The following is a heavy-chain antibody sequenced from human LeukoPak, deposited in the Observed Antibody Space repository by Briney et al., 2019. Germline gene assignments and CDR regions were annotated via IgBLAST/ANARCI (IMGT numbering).Heavy chain of an antibody. CDR3: TTVSWFGELPPRDYYYYMDV. CDR2: IKSKTDGGTT. CDR1: GFTFSTYG. D-gene: IGHD3-10*01. J-gene: IGHJ6*03. Sequence: GGSLRLSCAASGFTFSTYGMSWVRQAPGKGLEWVGRIKSKTDGGTTDYAAPVKGRFTISRDDSKNTLYLQMNSLKTEDTAVYYCTTVSWFGELPPRDYYYYMDVWGKGTTVTISS. V-gene: IGHV3-15*01.